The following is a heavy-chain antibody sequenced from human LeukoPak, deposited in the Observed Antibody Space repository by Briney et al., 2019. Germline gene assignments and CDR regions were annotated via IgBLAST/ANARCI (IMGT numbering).Heavy chain of an antibody. Sequence: SETLSLTCTVSGYSISSGYYWGWIRQPPGKGLEWIGRIYHSGRTYYNPSLKSRVTISVDTSKNQFYLKLSSVTAADTAVYYCAREGVYDSSGYYYGRPGYWGQGTLVTVSS. CDR1: GYSISSGYY. CDR3: AREGVYDSSGYYYGRPGY. V-gene: IGHV4-38-2*02. J-gene: IGHJ4*02. D-gene: IGHD3-22*01. CDR2: IYHSGRT.